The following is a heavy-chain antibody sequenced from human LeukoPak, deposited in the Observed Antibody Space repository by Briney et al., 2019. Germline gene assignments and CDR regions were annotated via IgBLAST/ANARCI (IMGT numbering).Heavy chain of an antibody. J-gene: IGHJ4*02. Sequence: PGGSLRLSCAASGFTFSSYSMNWVRQAPGKGLEWVSYISSSSSTIYYADSVKGRFTISRDNAKNSLYLQVNSLRAEDTAVYYCAREAGTAMVTFDYWGQGTLVTVSS. CDR2: ISSSSSTI. CDR3: AREAGTAMVTFDY. D-gene: IGHD5-18*01. V-gene: IGHV3-48*01. CDR1: GFTFSSYS.